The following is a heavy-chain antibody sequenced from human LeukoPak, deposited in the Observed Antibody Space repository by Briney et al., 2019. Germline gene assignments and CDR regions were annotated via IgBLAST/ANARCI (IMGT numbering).Heavy chain of an antibody. J-gene: IGHJ4*02. CDR1: GGSISSGSYY. CDR3: ARDRRAVAGSGYFDY. D-gene: IGHD6-19*01. Sequence: PSQTLSLTCTVSGGSISSGSYYWSWIRQPAGKGLEWIGRIYTSGGTNYNPSLKSRVTISVDTSKNQFSLKLSSVTAADTAVYYCARDRRAVAGSGYFDYWGQGTLVTVSS. CDR2: IYTSGGT. V-gene: IGHV4-61*02.